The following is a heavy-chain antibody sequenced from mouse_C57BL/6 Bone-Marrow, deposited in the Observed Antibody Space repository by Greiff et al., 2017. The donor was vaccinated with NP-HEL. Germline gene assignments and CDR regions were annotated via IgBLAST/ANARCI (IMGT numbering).Heavy chain of an antibody. CDR1: GFTIKDYY. J-gene: IGHJ1*03. CDR2: IDPEAGET. V-gene: IGHV14-2*01. CDR3: ARDDYGSSYWYFDV. D-gene: IGHD1-1*01. Sequence: EVQLQQSGAELVKPGASVKLSCTASGFTIKDYYMHWVKQRTEQGLEWIGRIDPEAGETKYTPKFQGKATITADTSSNTAYLQLSSLTSEDTAVYYCARDDYGSSYWYFDVWGTGTTVTVSS.